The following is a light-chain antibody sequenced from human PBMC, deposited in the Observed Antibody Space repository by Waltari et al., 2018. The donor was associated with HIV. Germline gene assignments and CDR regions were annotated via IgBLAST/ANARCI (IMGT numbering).Light chain of an antibody. J-gene: IGKJ1*01. V-gene: IGKV3-20*01. CDR2: GTS. CDR3: QQYDTSPRT. Sequence: LSLSPGDRAVLSCRARQTIPTNNVAWYPLRPGQAPRLLIYGTSHRATGIPDRFSGSGSGTDFTLTIWTLEPEDFAVYYCQQYDTSPRTFGQGTKVEIK. CDR1: QTIPTNN.